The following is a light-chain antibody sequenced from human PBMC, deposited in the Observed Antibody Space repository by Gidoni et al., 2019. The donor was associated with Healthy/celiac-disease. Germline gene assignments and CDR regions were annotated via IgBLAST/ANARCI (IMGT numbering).Light chain of an antibody. CDR3: SSYTSSSAVV. Sequence: QSALTQPASVSGSPGQSITISCTGTSSDVGGYNYVSWYPQHPGKATKLMIYDVSNRPAGVSNRFSGSKSGNTASLTISGLQAEDEADYYCSSYTSSSAVVFGGGTKLTVL. CDR2: DVS. J-gene: IGLJ2*01. CDR1: SSDVGGYNY. V-gene: IGLV2-14*03.